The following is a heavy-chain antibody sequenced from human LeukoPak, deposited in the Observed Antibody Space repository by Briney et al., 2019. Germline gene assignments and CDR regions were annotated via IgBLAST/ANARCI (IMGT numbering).Heavy chain of an antibody. Sequence: GGSLRLSCAASGLTVTNNYMSWVRQAPGKGLEWVSVIHSGGSTYYADSVKGRFTISRDNSKNTVFLQMNSLRAEDTAFYYCARTMVQYGFDIWGQGTMVTVSS. J-gene: IGHJ3*02. CDR1: GLTVTNNY. V-gene: IGHV3-53*01. CDR2: IHSGGST. D-gene: IGHD1-1*01. CDR3: ARTMVQYGFDI.